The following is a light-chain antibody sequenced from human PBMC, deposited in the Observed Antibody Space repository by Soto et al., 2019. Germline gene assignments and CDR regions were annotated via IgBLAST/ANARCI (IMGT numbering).Light chain of an antibody. J-gene: IGLJ2*01. CDR3: SSYTSSSTSVV. Sequence: QSVLTQPASVSGSPGQSITISCTGTSSDVGGYNYVSWYQQLPGKAPKLMIYDVSNRPSVVSNRFSGSKSGNTASLTISGLQAEDEAEYYCSSYTSSSTSVVFGGGTKLTVL. CDR2: DVS. V-gene: IGLV2-14*01. CDR1: SSDVGGYNY.